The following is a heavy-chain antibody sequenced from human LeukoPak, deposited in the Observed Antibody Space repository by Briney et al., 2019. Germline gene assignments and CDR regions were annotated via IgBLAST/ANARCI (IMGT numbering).Heavy chain of an antibody. V-gene: IGHV3-74*01. CDR3: AREYVDIVATRNFDY. Sequence: PGGSLRLSCVASGFTFSSYAMHWVRQAPGKGLVWVSRINSDGSSTSYADSVKGRFTISRDNAKNTLYLQMNSLRAEDTAVYYCAREYVDIVATRNFDYWGQGTLVTVSS. D-gene: IGHD5-12*01. CDR2: INSDGSST. CDR1: GFTFSSYA. J-gene: IGHJ4*02.